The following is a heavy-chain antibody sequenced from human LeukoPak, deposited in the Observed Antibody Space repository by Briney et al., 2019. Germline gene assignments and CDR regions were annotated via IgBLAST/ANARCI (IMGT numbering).Heavy chain of an antibody. V-gene: IGHV1-2*02. CDR1: GYTFTGYY. CDR3: ARNFYFDSSGYYHY. D-gene: IGHD3-22*01. CDR2: INPNSGGT. Sequence: ASVKVCCKASGYTFTGYYMNWVRQAPGHGLEWMGWINPNSGGTNYAQTFQGRVTMTRDTSISTAYMELSRLRSDDTAVYYCARNFYFDSSGYYHYWGQGTLVTVSS. J-gene: IGHJ4*02.